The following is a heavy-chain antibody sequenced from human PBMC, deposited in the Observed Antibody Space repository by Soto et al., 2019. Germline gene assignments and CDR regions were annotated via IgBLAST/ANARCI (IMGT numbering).Heavy chain of an antibody. J-gene: IGHJ5*02. CDR3: ARSSPVVTAP. CDR1: GGSISSGGYY. V-gene: IGHV4-31*03. D-gene: IGHD2-21*02. Sequence: SETLSLTCSISGGSISSGGYYWSWIRQHPGKGLEWIGYIYYSGSTYYNPSLKSRITISVDTSKNQFSLKLSSVTAADTAVYYCARSSPVVTAPWGQGTLVTVSS. CDR2: IYYSGST.